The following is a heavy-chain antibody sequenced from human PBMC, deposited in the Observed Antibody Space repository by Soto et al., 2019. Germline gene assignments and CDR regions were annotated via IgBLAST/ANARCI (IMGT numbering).Heavy chain of an antibody. CDR2: IYPGDSDT. V-gene: IGHV5-51*01. J-gene: IGHJ6*02. CDR1: GYSFTSCW. Sequence: GESLKISCKGSGYSFTSCWIGWVRQMPGKGLEWMGIIYPGDSDTRYSPPFQGQVTISADKSISTAYLQWSSLKASDTAMYYCAARYYYETDPYYYGMDVWGQGTTVTVSS. CDR3: AARYYYETDPYYYGMDV. D-gene: IGHD3-22*01.